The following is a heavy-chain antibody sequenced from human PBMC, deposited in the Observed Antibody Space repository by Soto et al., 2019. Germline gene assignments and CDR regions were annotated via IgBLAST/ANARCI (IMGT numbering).Heavy chain of an antibody. V-gene: IGHV4-39*01. CDR1: GGSISSSSYY. D-gene: IGHD3-9*01. CDR3: ARATYDILTGYYNYFDY. J-gene: IGHJ4*02. CDR2: IYYSGST. Sequence: LSLTCTVSGGSISSSSYYWGWIRQPPGKGLEWIGSIYYSGSTYYNPSLKSRVTISVDTSKNQFSLKLSSVTAADTAVYYCARATYDILTGYYNYFDYWGQGTLVTVSS.